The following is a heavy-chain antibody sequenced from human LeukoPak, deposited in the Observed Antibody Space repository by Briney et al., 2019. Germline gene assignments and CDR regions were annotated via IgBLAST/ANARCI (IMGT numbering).Heavy chain of an antibody. J-gene: IGHJ4*02. D-gene: IGHD5-18*01. CDR2: ISGSGGST. Sequence: GGSLRLSRAAWGFIFSNHAIRSIRQAPGKGLEWVSAISGSGGSTYYADSVKGRFTISRDNSKNTLYLQMNRLRAEDTAVYYCAKAVDTAMVVFDYWGQGTLVTVSS. V-gene: IGHV3-23*01. CDR3: AKAVDTAMVVFDY. CDR1: GFIFSNHA.